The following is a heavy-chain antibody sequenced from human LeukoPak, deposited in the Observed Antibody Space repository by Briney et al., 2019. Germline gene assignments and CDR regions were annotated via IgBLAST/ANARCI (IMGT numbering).Heavy chain of an antibody. CDR1: GGSISSYY. CDR2: IYYCGST. Sequence: PSETLSLTCTVSGGSISSYYWSWIRQPPGKGLEWIGYIYYCGSTNYNPSLKSRVTISVDTSKNQFSLKLSSVTAADTAVYYCARGTRLLWFGELQYFDYWGQGTLVTVSS. D-gene: IGHD3-10*01. CDR3: ARGTRLLWFGELQYFDY. J-gene: IGHJ4*02. V-gene: IGHV4-59*01.